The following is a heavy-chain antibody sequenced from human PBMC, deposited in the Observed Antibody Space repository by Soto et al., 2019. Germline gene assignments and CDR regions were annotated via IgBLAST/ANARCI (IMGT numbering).Heavy chain of an antibody. V-gene: IGHV3-23*01. Sequence: ELQLLESGGGLVQAGGSLSLSCAASGFTVSSYALNWVRQAPGKGLEWVSCISASTYYADSVKGRFTISRDTSKNTLYLQMNSLRAEDTAIYFCAIRMYSTRWYYLDYWGQGTLVTVSS. CDR2: ISAST. J-gene: IGHJ4*02. D-gene: IGHD6-13*01. CDR3: AIRMYSTRWYYLDY. CDR1: GFTVSSYA.